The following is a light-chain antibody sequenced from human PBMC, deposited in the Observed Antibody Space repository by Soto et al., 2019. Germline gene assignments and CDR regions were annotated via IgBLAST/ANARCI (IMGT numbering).Light chain of an antibody. CDR1: QSISSW. V-gene: IGKV1-5*01. CDR2: DAS. Sequence: DIQMTQSPSTLSASVGDRVTITCRASQSISSWLAWYQQKPGKAPKLLIYDASRWESGVPSRFSGSGSGTEFTLTISSLKPDDFATYYCQQYNSYPFTFGQGTKVEIK. J-gene: IGKJ1*01. CDR3: QQYNSYPFT.